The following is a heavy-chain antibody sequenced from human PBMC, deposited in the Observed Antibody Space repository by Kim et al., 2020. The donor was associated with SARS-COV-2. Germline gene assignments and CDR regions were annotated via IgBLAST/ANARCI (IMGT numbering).Heavy chain of an antibody. CDR1: GYSFTSYW. J-gene: IGHJ2*01. Sequence: GESLKISCKGSGYSFTSYWIGWVRQMPGKGLEWMGIIYPGDSDTRYSPSFQGQVTISADKSISTAYLQWSSLKASDTAMYYCARHAVTMVRKDLYWYFDLWGRGTLVTVSS. D-gene: IGHD3-10*01. CDR3: ARHAVTMVRKDLYWYFDL. CDR2: IYPGDSDT. V-gene: IGHV5-51*01.